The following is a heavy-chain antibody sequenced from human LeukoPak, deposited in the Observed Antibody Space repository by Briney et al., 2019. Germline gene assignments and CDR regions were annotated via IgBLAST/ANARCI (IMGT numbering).Heavy chain of an antibody. D-gene: IGHD6-19*01. CDR3: VRDPEQWLVGFDY. CDR2: ISYDGSNK. CDR1: GFTFSSYA. J-gene: IGHJ4*02. Sequence: GGSLRLSCAASGFTFSSYAMHWVRQAPGKGLEWVAVISYDGSNKYYADSVKGRFTISRDNSKNTLYLQMNSLRVEDTAVYYCVRDPEQWLVGFDYWGQGTLVTVSS. V-gene: IGHV3-30-3*01.